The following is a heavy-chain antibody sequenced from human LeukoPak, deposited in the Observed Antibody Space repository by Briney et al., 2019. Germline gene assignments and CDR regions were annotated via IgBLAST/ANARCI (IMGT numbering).Heavy chain of an antibody. Sequence: SQTLSLTCAISGDSVSSNSAAWNWIRQSPSRGLEWLGRTYHRSKWYSESEVSLKGRITINPDTSKNQFSLQLNSVAPEDTAVYYCARGAGYSSSWWQAFDIWGQGTMVTVSS. CDR1: GDSVSSNSAA. V-gene: IGHV6-1*01. D-gene: IGHD6-13*01. CDR2: TYHRSKWYS. CDR3: ARGAGYSSSWWQAFDI. J-gene: IGHJ3*02.